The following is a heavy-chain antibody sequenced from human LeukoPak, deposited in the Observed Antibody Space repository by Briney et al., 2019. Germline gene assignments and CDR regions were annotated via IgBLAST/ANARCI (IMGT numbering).Heavy chain of an antibody. D-gene: IGHD5-24*01. CDR1: GGSITSSGYY. CDR2: IYYSGST. Sequence: SETLSLTCTVSGGSITSSGYYWGWIRQSPGKGLEWIGNIYYSGSTYYNQSLKSRVTTSVDTSKNHFSLRLSSLTAADTAVYYCATTGLRDGYNTESFDYWGRGILVTVSS. J-gene: IGHJ4*02. CDR3: ATTGLRDGYNTESFDY. V-gene: IGHV4-39*02.